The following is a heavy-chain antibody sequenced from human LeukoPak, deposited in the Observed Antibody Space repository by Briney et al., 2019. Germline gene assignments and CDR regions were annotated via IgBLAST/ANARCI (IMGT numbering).Heavy chain of an antibody. Sequence: SQTLSLTCTVSGGSISSGGYYWSWIPQHPGKGLEWIGYIYYSGSTYYNPSLKSRVTISVDTSKNQFSLKLSSVTAADTAVYYCAKARFEDWFDPWGQGTLVTVSS. CDR3: AKARFEDWFDP. D-gene: IGHD3-3*01. J-gene: IGHJ5*02. V-gene: IGHV4-31*03. CDR2: IYYSGST. CDR1: GGSISSGGYY.